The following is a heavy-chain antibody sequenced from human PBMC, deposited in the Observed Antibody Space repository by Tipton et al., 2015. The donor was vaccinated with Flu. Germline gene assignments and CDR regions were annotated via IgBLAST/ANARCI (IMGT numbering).Heavy chain of an antibody. CDR1: GFTFSRYA. CDR3: AKALVGYYYDSSGLHLGGCGLDY. CDR2: VSGGGAIT. D-gene: IGHD3-22*01. Sequence: SLRLSCAASGFTFSRYAMSWVRQAPGKGLEWVSAVSGGGAITYFADSVKGRFTISRDNSKNILYLQMNSLRADDTAVYYCAKALVGYYYDSSGLHLGGCGLDYWGQGTLVTVSS. V-gene: IGHV3-23*01. J-gene: IGHJ4*02.